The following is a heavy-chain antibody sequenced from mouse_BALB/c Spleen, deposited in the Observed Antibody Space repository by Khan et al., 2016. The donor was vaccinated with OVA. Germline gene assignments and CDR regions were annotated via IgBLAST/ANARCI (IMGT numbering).Heavy chain of an antibody. CDR3: ARGNYYGSTAWFGY. J-gene: IGHJ3*01. CDR2: IYPGSGNT. D-gene: IGHD1-1*01. Sequence: QIQLVQSGPELVKPGASVKISCKASGYTFTDYFIKWVKQKPGQGLECIGWIYPGSGNTKYNEKFKDKATLTVDTSTTTAYMYLSSLTSDDSAVYFCARGNYYGSTAWFGYWSQGTLVTVSA. V-gene: IGHV1-84*02. CDR1: GYTFTDYF.